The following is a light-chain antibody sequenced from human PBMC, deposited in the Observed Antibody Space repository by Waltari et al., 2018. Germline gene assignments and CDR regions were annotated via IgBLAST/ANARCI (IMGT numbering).Light chain of an antibody. Sequence: EIVLTQPPGTLSLPPGERATLSCRTSQSVSRTLAWYQQKPGQAPKLLIYGASIRATGIPDRFTGSGSGTDFSLTISSLEPEDFAVYFCQHYVRLPATFGQGTKVEIK. J-gene: IGKJ1*01. CDR3: QHYVRLPAT. CDR1: QSVSRT. V-gene: IGKV3-20*01. CDR2: GAS.